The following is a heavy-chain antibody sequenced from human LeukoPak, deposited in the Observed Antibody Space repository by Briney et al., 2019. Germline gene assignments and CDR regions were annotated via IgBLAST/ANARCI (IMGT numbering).Heavy chain of an antibody. J-gene: IGHJ5*02. D-gene: IGHD5-18*01. V-gene: IGHV4-59*11. CDR3: ARDGAVVDTAMVTGRPRAIWFDP. CDR1: GGSISSHY. CDR2: IYYSGST. Sequence: SETLSHTCTVSGGSISSHYWSWIRQPPGKGLEWIGYIYYSGSTNYNPSLKSRVTISVDTSKNQFSLKLSSVTAADTAVYYCARDGAVVDTAMVTGRPRAIWFDPWGQGTLVTVSS.